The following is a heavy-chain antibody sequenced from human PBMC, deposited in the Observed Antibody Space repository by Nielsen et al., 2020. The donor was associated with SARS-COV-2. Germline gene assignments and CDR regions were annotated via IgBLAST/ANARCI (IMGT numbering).Heavy chain of an antibody. V-gene: IGHV3-30*18. CDR2: ISYEGSKK. D-gene: IGHD3-16*01. Sequence: GGSLRLSCAASGFSFNNYGFVWVRQAPGKGLEWVAGISYEGSKKYYGDFLTGRFTVSRDTSKNTVYLQMNSLSVEDTAVYHCAKRRAVFMLTFGGEGAMDVWGQGTTVSVSS. CDR3: AKRRAVFMLTFGGEGAMDV. J-gene: IGHJ6*02. CDR1: GFSFNNYG.